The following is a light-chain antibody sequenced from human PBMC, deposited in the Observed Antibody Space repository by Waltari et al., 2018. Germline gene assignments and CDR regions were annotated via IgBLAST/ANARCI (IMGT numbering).Light chain of an antibody. Sequence: SALTQPASVSGSPGQSITISCTGTSSDIGDFNYISWYQQHPGEGPKLIIYGVTKRPSWVSNRFSGSKSGNTASLTISGLQADDEAEYFCSSYTDTNTLHVVFGGGTKLSVL. V-gene: IGLV2-14*03. CDR2: GVT. CDR1: SSDIGDFNY. CDR3: SSYTDTNTLHVV. J-gene: IGLJ2*01.